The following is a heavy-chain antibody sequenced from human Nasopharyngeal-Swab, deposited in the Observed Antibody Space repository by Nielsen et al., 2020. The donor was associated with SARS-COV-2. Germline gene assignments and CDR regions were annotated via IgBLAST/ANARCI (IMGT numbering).Heavy chain of an antibody. CDR3: ARRSAAAGRYNEYFHP. Sequence: GSLRLSCAVYGGSFSDYYWGWIRQPPGKGLEWIASICYSGDTYYNPSLNSRVTISMYTSRNQFSLKLSSVTATDTAVYFCARRSAAAGRYNEYFHPWGQGTLVTVSS. V-gene: IGHV4-39*01. CDR1: GGSFSDYY. D-gene: IGHD6-25*01. J-gene: IGHJ1*01. CDR2: ICYSGDT.